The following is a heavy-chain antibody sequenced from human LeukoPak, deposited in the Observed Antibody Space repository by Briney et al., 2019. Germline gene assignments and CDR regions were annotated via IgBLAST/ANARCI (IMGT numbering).Heavy chain of an antibody. V-gene: IGHV4-34*01. CDR2: INHSGST. CDR3: ARLPTRVYRQLEDY. D-gene: IGHD6-13*01. Sequence: PSETLSLTCAVYGGSFSGYYWSWIRQPPGKGLEWIGEINHSGSTNYNPSLKSRVTISVDTSKNKFSLKLSSVTAADTAVYYCARLPTRVYRQLEDYWGQGTLVTVSS. J-gene: IGHJ4*02. CDR1: GGSFSGYY.